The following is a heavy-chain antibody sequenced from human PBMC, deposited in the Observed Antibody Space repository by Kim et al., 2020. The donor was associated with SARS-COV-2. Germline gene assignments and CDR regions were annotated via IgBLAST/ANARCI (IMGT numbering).Heavy chain of an antibody. D-gene: IGHD6-13*01. CDR3: ARDGYSSSWDTGPPDY. V-gene: IGHV1-3*01. Sequence: KFQGRVTITRDPSASTAYMELSSLRSEDTAVYYCARDGYSSSWDTGPPDYWGQGTLVTVSS. J-gene: IGHJ4*02.